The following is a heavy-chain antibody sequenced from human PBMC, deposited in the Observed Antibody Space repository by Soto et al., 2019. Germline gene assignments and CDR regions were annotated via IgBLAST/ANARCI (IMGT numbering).Heavy chain of an antibody. J-gene: IGHJ6*02. CDR1: GGTFSSYA. Sequence: GASVKVSCKASGGTFSSYAISWVRQAPGQGLEWMGGIIPIFGTANYAQKFQGRVTITADESTSTAYMELSSLRSEDTAVYYCARAGTEQLVRPYYYGMDVWGQGTTVTVSS. CDR3: ARAGTEQLVRPYYYGMDV. D-gene: IGHD6-6*01. CDR2: IIPIFGTA. V-gene: IGHV1-69*13.